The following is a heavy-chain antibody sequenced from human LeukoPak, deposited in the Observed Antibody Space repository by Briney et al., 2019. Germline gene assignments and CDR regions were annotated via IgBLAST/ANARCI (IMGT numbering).Heavy chain of an antibody. Sequence: PSETLSLTCTASGDSISSSSYYWGWIRQPPGKGLEWIGSIYYSGSTYYNPSLKSRVTISVDTSKNQFSLKLSSVTAADTAVYYCARLKYYGSGSYSGFDYWGQGTLVTVSS. CDR2: IYYSGST. V-gene: IGHV4-39*01. D-gene: IGHD3-10*01. CDR3: ARLKYYGSGSYSGFDY. J-gene: IGHJ4*02. CDR1: GDSISSSSYY.